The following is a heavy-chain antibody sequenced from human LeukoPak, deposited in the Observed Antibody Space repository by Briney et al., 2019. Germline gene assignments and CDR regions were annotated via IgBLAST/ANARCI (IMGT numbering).Heavy chain of an antibody. Sequence: ASVKVSCKASGYTFTNYFMHWVRQAPGQGLEWMGIINPSGGSTSYAQKFQGRVTMTRDTSTSTVYMELSSLRSEDTAVYYCARGMLTGGVGYAFDIWGQGTMVTVSS. D-gene: IGHD7-27*01. V-gene: IGHV1-46*01. CDR1: GYTFTNYF. CDR3: ARGMLTGGVGYAFDI. J-gene: IGHJ3*02. CDR2: INPSGGST.